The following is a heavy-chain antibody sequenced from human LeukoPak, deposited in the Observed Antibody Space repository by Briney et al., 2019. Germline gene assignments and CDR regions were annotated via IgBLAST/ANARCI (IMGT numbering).Heavy chain of an antibody. J-gene: IGHJ6*02. CDR2: ISSDGRSI. D-gene: IGHD3-10*01. CDR1: GFTFSSYW. Sequence: GGSLRLSCAASGFTFSSYWMHWVRHAPGKGLVWVSRISSDGRSISYADSVKGRFTISRDNAKNTLYLQMNSLRAEDTAVYYCAKEYGSGSYYYYYGMDVWGQGTTVTVSS. V-gene: IGHV3-74*01. CDR3: AKEYGSGSYYYYYGMDV.